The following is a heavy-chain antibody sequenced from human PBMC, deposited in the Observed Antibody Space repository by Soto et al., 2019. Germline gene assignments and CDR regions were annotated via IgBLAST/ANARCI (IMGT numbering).Heavy chain of an antibody. CDR2: IYYSGST. CDR3: ARVGGYSSGPRD. V-gene: IGHV4-39*07. CDR1: GGSISSSSYY. D-gene: IGHD3-22*01. J-gene: IGHJ4*02. Sequence: QLQLQESGPGLVKPSETLSLTCTVSGGSISSSSYYWGWIRQPPGKGLEWIGSIYYSGSTYYNPSLKSRVTISVDTSKNQFSLKLTSVTAADTAVYYCARVGGYSSGPRDWGQGTLVTVSS.